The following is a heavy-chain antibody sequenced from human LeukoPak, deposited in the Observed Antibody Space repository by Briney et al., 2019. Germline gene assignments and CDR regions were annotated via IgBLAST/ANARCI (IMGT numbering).Heavy chain of an antibody. D-gene: IGHD5-12*01. J-gene: IGHJ4*02. CDR1: GFTFSSYS. V-gene: IGHV3-21*01. CDR2: INSGSSYI. Sequence: GGSLRLSCAASGFTFSSYSMSWVRPAPGKGLGWVSSINSGSSYIFYPDPMKGRFTISRGNAKNSFYLAMNSLRVQDTGVYFCAREWLLPERCFEYWGQGTLVTVSS. CDR3: AREWLLPERCFEY.